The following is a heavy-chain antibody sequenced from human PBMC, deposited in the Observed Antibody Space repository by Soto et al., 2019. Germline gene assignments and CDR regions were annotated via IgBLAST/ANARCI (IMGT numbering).Heavy chain of an antibody. J-gene: IGHJ4*02. D-gene: IGHD4-17*01. V-gene: IGHV4-4*02. CDR1: GGSITTSVL. Sequence: SETLSLTCDVSGGSITTSVLWTWVRQFPGRGLERIGEIAHDGHTNYNPSPSGRVTMSVDLSNSQFSLSVAAVNAADTVVYFCAGGRDYGYCGQGSLVTVSS. CDR3: AGGRDYGY. CDR2: IAHDGHT.